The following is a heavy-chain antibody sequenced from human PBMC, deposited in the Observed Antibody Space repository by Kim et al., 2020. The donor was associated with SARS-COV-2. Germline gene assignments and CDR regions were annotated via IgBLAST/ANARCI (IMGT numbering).Heavy chain of an antibody. CDR3: ARGGLAAGYSYGNFDY. CDR2: ISAYNGNT. CDR1: GYTFTSYG. Sequence: ASVKVSCKASGYTFTSYGISWVRQAPGQGLEWMGWISAYNGNTNYAQKLKGRVTMTTDTSTSTAYMELRSLRSDDTAVYYCARGGLAAGYSYGNFDYWGQGTLVTVSS. D-gene: IGHD5-18*01. V-gene: IGHV1-18*01. J-gene: IGHJ4*02.